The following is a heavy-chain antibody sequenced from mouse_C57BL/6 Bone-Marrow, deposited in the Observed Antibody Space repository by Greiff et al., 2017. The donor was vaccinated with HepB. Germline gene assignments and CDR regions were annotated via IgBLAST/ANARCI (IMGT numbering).Heavy chain of an antibody. CDR3: TREESTTVVGNYFDY. CDR1: GYTFTSYW. J-gene: IGHJ2*01. V-gene: IGHV1-5*01. D-gene: IGHD1-1*01. CDR2: IYPGNSDT. Sequence: EVQLQQSGTVLARPGASVKMSCKTSGYTFTSYWMHWVKQRPGQGLEWIGAIYPGNSDTSYNQKFKGKAKLTAVTSASTAYMELSSLTNEDSAVYYCTREESTTVVGNYFDYWGQGTTLTVSS.